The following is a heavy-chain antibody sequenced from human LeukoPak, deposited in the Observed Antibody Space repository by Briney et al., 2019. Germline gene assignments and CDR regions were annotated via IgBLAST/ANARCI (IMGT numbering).Heavy chain of an antibody. D-gene: IGHD6-13*01. V-gene: IGHV3-72*01. CDR3: VRVVTTRSGWYHFDN. J-gene: IGHJ4*02. CDR2: SATTKPNSCTT. CDR1: GFSISDHH. Sequence: GGSLRLSCAGAGFSISDHHMDWVRQAPGTGLEWIGRSATTKPNSCTTQYAASVRGRFTISRDDSQNSLYLHLNSLKTEDTAVYYCVRVVTTRSGWYHFDNWGQGTLVTVSS.